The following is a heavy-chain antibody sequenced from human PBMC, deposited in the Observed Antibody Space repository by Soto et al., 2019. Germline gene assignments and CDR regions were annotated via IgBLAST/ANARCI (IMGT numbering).Heavy chain of an antibody. Sequence: EVQLVEYGGGLVQPGGALRLSCTASEFTFNKYWRNWVRQAPGKGLEWAANIKHDGSEQYYADSVKGRSTISRDNAKNSLSLQMNSLRAGDTAVYYCAREIVSDWWGFDLWGQGTLVSVSS. CDR1: EFTFNKYW. CDR2: IKHDGSEQ. D-gene: IGHD2-15*01. CDR3: AREIVSDWWGFDL. J-gene: IGHJ4*02. V-gene: IGHV3-7*01.